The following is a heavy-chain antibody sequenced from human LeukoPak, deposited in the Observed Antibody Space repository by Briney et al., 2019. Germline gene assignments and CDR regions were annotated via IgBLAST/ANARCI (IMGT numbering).Heavy chain of an antibody. CDR3: AKDRAYGDSFLDY. CDR1: GFRFSDYY. J-gene: IGHJ4*02. CDR2: ISRGGSSK. V-gene: IGHV3-11*04. Sequence: GGSLRLSCAASGFRFSDYYMSWIRQAPGKGLEWVSSISRGGSSKYSADSVKGRFTISRDDSKNTLYLQMNSLGTEDTAVYYCAKDRAYGDSFLDYWGQGTLVTVSS. D-gene: IGHD4-17*01.